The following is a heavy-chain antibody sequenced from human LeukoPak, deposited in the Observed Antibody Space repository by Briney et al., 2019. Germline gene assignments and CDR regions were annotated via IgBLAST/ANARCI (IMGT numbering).Heavy chain of an antibody. J-gene: IGHJ4*02. V-gene: IGHV3-30*02. CDR3: VRDLGWCTDGVCSL. D-gene: IGHD2-8*01. CDR1: GFTFSSYG. Sequence: GGSLRLSXAASGFTFSSYGMHWVRQAPGKGLEWVAFIRYDGSNKYYADSVKGRFTISRDNSKNTLYLQMNSLRAEDKAVYYCVRDLGWCTDGVCSLWGQGTPVTVSS. CDR2: IRYDGSNK.